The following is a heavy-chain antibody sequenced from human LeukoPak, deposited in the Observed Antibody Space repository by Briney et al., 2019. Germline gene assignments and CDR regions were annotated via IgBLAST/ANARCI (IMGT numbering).Heavy chain of an antibody. J-gene: IGHJ4*02. Sequence: GGSLRLSCVASGHPIGDFAMHWVRQAPGQGLEWVSLISGDGVSTFFADSVKGRFSISRDNSKNSLFLEMSSLRTEDTAMYYCARESGKFDYWGQGTLAAVSS. CDR2: ISGDGVST. CDR3: ARESGKFDY. V-gene: IGHV3-43*02. CDR1: GHPIGDFA.